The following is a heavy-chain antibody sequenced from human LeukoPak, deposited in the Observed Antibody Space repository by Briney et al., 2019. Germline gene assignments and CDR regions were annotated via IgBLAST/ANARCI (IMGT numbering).Heavy chain of an antibody. Sequence: PGGSLRLSCAASGFTFSSYAMHWVRQAPGKGLEWVAVISYDGSNKCYADSVKGRFTISRDDSKNTLYLQMNSLKTEDTAVYYCTTEFDYYGSGSYRDYWGQGTLVTVSS. J-gene: IGHJ4*02. D-gene: IGHD3-10*01. CDR3: TTEFDYYGSGSYRDY. CDR2: ISYDGSNK. CDR1: GFTFSSYA. V-gene: IGHV3-30-3*01.